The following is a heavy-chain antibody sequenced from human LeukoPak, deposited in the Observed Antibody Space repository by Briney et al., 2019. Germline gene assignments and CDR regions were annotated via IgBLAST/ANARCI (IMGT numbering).Heavy chain of an antibody. CDR3: ARVGSSWPRDAFDI. D-gene: IGHD6-13*01. J-gene: IGHJ3*02. CDR1: GGSFRGYY. V-gene: IGHV4-34*01. Sequence: SETLSLTCAVYGGSFRGYYWSWIRPPPGKGLEWIGEINHSGSTNYNPSLKSRVTISVDTSKNQFSLKLSSVTAADTAVYYCARVGSSWPRDAFDIWGQGTMVTVSS. CDR2: INHSGST.